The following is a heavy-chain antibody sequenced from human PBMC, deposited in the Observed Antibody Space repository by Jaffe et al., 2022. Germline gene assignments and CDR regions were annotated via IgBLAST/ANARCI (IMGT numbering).Heavy chain of an antibody. CDR3: ARQAIWFRDVLDEPYFDS. J-gene: IGHJ4*02. CDR1: GGPISSSSHY. Sequence: QLQLQESGPGLVKPSETLSLTCSVSGGPISSSSHYWGWIRQSPGKGLEWIGNIFYSGITHYNPSLKSRLTISVDTSNKQFSLKMSSVTAADMGVYYCARQAIWFRDVLDEPYFDSWGQGTLVTVSS. V-gene: IGHV4-39*01. D-gene: IGHD3-10*01. CDR2: IFYSGIT.